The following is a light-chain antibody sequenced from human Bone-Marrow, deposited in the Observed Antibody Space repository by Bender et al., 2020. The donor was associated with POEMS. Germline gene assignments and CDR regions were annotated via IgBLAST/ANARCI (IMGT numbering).Light chain of an antibody. CDR3: CSYAGSYTLV. J-gene: IGLJ2*01. CDR1: DSNFGGNN. Sequence: QSVLTQPPSASGTPGQSVIISCSGTDSNFGGNNVNWYQHLPGTAPRLVVYSNYQRPSGVPDRLSGSKSDNTASLTVSGLQAEDEADYYYCSYAGSYTLVFGGGTKLTVL. CDR2: SNY. V-gene: IGLV1-44*01.